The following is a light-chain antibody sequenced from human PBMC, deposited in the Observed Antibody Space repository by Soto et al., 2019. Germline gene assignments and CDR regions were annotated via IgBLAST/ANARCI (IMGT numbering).Light chain of an antibody. CDR1: QAISNN. CDR3: QQANDWPPT. Sequence: IEMTQSPVTLSVSPGDRVTLSCRASQAISNNLAWYQQKPGQAPRLLIFDASTMPTGIPARFSGSGSGTEFTLTISGLQSEDFAVYYCQQANDWPPTFGQGTRV. J-gene: IGKJ1*01. V-gene: IGKV3-15*01. CDR2: DAS.